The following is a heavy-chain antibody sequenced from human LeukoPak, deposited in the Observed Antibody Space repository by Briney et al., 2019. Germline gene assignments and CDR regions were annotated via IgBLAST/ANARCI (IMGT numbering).Heavy chain of an antibody. D-gene: IGHD5-24*01. CDR2: INHSGST. J-gene: IGHJ5*02. V-gene: IGHV4-34*01. Sequence: PSETLSLTCDVYGGSFSGYYWSWIRQPPGKGLEWIGEINHSGSTNYNPSLKSRVTISVDTSKNQFSLKLSSVTAADTAVYYCARGGLGWLRYNWFDPWGQGTLVTVSS. CDR1: GGSFSGYY. CDR3: ARGGLGWLRYNWFDP.